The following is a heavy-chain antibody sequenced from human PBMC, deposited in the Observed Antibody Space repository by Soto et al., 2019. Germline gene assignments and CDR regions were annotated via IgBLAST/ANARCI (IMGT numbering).Heavy chain of an antibody. CDR2: MSPNSGKT. D-gene: IGHD2-15*01. CDR3: ARGRIGAAF. CDR1: GYTFTDYD. Sequence: QVQLVQSGAEVKKPGASVRVTCKTSGYTFTDYDVSWVRQASGQGIEWMGWMSPNSGKTGYVEKFQGTVTMTANTSLSTAYMELPSLRSEDTAVYFCARGRIGAAFWGQGTLVTVSS. J-gene: IGHJ4*02. V-gene: IGHV1-8*01.